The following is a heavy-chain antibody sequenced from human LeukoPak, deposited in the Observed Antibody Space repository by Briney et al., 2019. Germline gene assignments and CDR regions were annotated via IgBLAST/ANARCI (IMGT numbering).Heavy chain of an antibody. J-gene: IGHJ4*02. Sequence: PGGSLRLSCVASGFTLSSYSMNWVRQAPGKGLEWVSYITSSGSSISYADSVRGRFTISRDNAKNSLYLQMNSLRVEDTAVYYCASLTVASRGSGDYWGQGTQVAVSS. CDR1: GFTLSSYS. D-gene: IGHD6-19*01. V-gene: IGHV3-48*01. CDR2: ITSSGSSI. CDR3: ASLTVASRGSGDY.